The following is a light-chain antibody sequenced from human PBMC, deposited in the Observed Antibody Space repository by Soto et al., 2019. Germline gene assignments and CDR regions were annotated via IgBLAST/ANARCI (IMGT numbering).Light chain of an antibody. V-gene: IGKV3-20*01. CDR3: QQYGSSPFT. Sequence: ETVLTQSPGTLSLSPGERATLSCRASQSVSSTFLAWYQQKPGQAPRLLIYGASSRATGIPDRFSGSGSGTDFTLTISRLEPEDFAVYYCQQYGSSPFTVGPGTKVDIK. CDR2: GAS. CDR1: QSVSSTF. J-gene: IGKJ3*01.